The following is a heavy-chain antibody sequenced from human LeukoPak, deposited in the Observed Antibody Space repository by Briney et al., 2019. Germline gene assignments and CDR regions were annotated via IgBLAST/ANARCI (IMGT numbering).Heavy chain of an antibody. J-gene: IGHJ4*02. CDR1: GGSISNYH. Sequence: SETLSLTCTVSGGSISNYHWSWIRQPAGKGLEWIGQIHTSGSTNYNPPLKSRVTMSIDTPENQLSLTMRSVTAADTAVYYCARRDISSGWSFEYWGQGTLVTVSS. D-gene: IGHD6-19*01. CDR3: ARRDISSGWSFEY. CDR2: IHTSGST. V-gene: IGHV4-4*07.